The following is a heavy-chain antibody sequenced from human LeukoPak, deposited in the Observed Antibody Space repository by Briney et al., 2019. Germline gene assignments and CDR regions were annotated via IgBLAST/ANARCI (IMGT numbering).Heavy chain of an antibody. CDR1: GFTFSSYS. D-gene: IGHD2-15*01. V-gene: IGHV3-21*01. CDR3: ARETDGVVVAVEEQFLDY. Sequence: GGSLRLSCAASGFTFSSYSMNWVRQAPGKGLEWVSSISSSSSYIYYADSVKGRFTISRDNAKNSLYLQMNSLRAEDTAVYYCARETDGVVVAVEEQFLDYWGQGTLVTVSS. CDR2: ISSSSSYI. J-gene: IGHJ4*02.